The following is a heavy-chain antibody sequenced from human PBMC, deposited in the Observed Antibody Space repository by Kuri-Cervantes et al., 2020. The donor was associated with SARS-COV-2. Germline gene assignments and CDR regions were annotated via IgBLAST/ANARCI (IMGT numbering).Heavy chain of an antibody. CDR1: GYSISSGYY. V-gene: IGHV4-38-2*02. CDR3: ARHTITGPFDY. Sequence: ESLKISCTVSGYSISSGYYWGWIRQPPGKGLEWIGSIYHSGSTYYNPSLKSRVTISVDTSKNQFSLKLSSVTAADTAVYYCARHTITGPFDYWGQGTLVTVSS. J-gene: IGHJ4*02. D-gene: IGHD1-20*01. CDR2: IYHSGST.